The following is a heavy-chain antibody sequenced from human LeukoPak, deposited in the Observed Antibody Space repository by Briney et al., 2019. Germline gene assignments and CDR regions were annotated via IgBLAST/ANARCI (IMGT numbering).Heavy chain of an antibody. CDR3: AGGGSGYDFWSGYYDATYGVDV. Sequence: GGSLRLSCAASGFTFSSYAMSWVRQAPGKGLEWVSAISGSGGSTYYADSVKGRFTISRDNSKNTLYLQMNSLRAEDTAVYYCAGGGSGYDFWSGYYDATYGVDVWGQGTTVTVSS. J-gene: IGHJ6*02. V-gene: IGHV3-23*01. CDR1: GFTFSSYA. CDR2: ISGSGGST. D-gene: IGHD3-3*01.